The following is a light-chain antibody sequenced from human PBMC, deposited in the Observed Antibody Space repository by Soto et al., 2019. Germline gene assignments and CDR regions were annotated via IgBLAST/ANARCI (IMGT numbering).Light chain of an antibody. J-gene: IGLJ2*01. CDR2: EGS. CDR1: SSDVGSYNL. Sequence: QSALTQPASVSGSPGQSITISCTGTSSDVGSYNLVSWYQQHPPKAPKLRIYEGSKRPSGVSNRFSGSKSGNTASLTISWLQAEDEADYYCCSYAGSSTWVFGGGTKLTAL. V-gene: IGLV2-23*01. CDR3: CSYAGSSTWV.